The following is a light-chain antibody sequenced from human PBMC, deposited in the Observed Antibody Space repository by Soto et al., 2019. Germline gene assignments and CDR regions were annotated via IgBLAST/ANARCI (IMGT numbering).Light chain of an antibody. V-gene: IGLV1-44*01. Sequence: QAVVTQPPSASGTPGQRVTISCSGSSSNIGSNTVNWYQQLPGTAPKLLIYSNNQRPSGVPDRFSGSKSGTSASLAISGLQSEDEADYYCAAWDDSLNGLYVFGTGTKGTVL. CDR1: SSNIGSNT. J-gene: IGLJ1*01. CDR2: SNN. CDR3: AAWDDSLNGLYV.